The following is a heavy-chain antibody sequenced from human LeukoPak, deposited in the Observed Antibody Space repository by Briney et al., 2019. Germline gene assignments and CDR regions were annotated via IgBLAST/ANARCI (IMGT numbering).Heavy chain of an antibody. Sequence: SETLSLTCTVSGGSMSTCYWSWIRQPAGKGLEWIGRIDNSGLTNYNPSLKSRVTMSVDTSKNHFSLKMSSVTAADTAVYYCAKGPYGAGSYGVDYWGQGTLVTVSS. J-gene: IGHJ4*02. V-gene: IGHV4-4*07. CDR1: GGSMSTCY. CDR2: IDNSGLT. CDR3: AKGPYGAGSYGVDY. D-gene: IGHD3-10*01.